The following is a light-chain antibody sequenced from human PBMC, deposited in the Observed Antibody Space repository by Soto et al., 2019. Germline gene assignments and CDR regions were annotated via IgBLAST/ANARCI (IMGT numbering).Light chain of an antibody. CDR2: DAS. CDR3: QQRDNWPPIT. V-gene: IGKV3-11*01. J-gene: IGKJ5*01. CDR1: QSVTNY. Sequence: EIVLTQSPATLSLSPGERATLSCRASQSVTNYLAWYQQKPGQAPRLLIYDASNRATGIPARFSGSGSGTDFTLTISSLEPEDFAVYYCQQRDNWPPITFGQGTRIEIK.